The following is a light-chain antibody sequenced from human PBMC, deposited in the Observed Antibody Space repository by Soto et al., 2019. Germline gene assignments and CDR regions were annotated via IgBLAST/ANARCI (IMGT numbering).Light chain of an antibody. CDR2: EVS. Sequence: QSGLTQPASVSGSPGQSITISCTGTRSDIGRYNYVSWYQQHPGKVPRLLIYEVSYRPSGVSARFSGSKSGSTASLTISGLQAEDEADYYCSSYSTTSSPHVLFGGGTKLTVL. CDR3: SSYSTTSSPHVL. V-gene: IGLV2-14*03. CDR1: RSDIGRYNY. J-gene: IGLJ2*01.